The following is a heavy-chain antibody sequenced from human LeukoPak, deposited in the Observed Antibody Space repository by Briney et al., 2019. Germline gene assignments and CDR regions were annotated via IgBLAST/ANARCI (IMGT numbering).Heavy chain of an antibody. CDR3: ASERSQWLANDY. CDR2: ISKSNSYI. CDR1: GFTFSSYN. J-gene: IGHJ4*02. Sequence: GGSLRLSCAASGFTFSSYNMNWVRQAPGKGLEWVSSISKSNSYIYYADSVKGRFTISRDNAKNSLYLQMNSLRAEDTAVYYCASERSQWLANDYWGQGTLVTVSS. D-gene: IGHD6-19*01. V-gene: IGHV3-21*01.